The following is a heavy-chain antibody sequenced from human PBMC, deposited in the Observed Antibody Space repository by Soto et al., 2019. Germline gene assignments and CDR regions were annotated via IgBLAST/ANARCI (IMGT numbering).Heavy chain of an antibody. D-gene: IGHD1-7*01. CDR3: ARHQGESNWNFVKYYFDY. V-gene: IGHV4-39*01. Sequence: SETLSLTCSVSGGSIRSSSYYWGWIRQPPGKGLEWIGSIYYSGSTYYNPSLKSRVTISVDTSKNQCSLKLSSVTAADTGVYYCARHQGESNWNFVKYYFDYWGQGTLVTVSS. CDR2: IYYSGST. J-gene: IGHJ4*02. CDR1: GGSIRSSSYY.